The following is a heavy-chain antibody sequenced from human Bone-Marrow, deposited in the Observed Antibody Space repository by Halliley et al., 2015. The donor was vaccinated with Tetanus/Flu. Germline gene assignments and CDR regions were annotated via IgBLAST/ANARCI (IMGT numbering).Heavy chain of an antibody. D-gene: IGHD6-19*01. CDR2: IFSGGTT. CDR1: GGSISSSLYY. CDR3: ARVEGSGWNY. V-gene: IGHV4-39*01. J-gene: IGHJ4*02. Sequence: TLSLTCSVSGGSISSSLYYWAWIRQPPGRGLEWIGTIFSGGTTYYNPSLKSRVTISIDTSENQFSLKLSSVTAADTAIYYCARVEGSGWNYWGQGTLVTISS.